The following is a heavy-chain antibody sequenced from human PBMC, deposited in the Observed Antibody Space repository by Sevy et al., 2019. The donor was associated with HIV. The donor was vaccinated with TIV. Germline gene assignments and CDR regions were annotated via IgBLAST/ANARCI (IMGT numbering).Heavy chain of an antibody. Sequence: GGSLRLSCAASGFTFSSYGMHWVRQAPGKGLEWVAFIRYDGSNKYYADSVKGQFTISRDNSKNTLYLQMNSLRAEDTAVYYCAKGTGNRYCSSTSCRPHYYYYMDVWGKGTTVTVSS. CDR2: IRYDGSNK. V-gene: IGHV3-30*02. CDR1: GFTFSSYG. J-gene: IGHJ6*03. CDR3: AKGTGNRYCSSTSCRPHYYYYMDV. D-gene: IGHD2-2*01.